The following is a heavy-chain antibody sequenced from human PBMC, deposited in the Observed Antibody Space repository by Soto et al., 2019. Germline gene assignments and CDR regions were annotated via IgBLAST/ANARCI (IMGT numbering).Heavy chain of an antibody. Sequence: PGGSLRLSCAASGFTFSSYAMSWVRQAPGKGLEWVSAISGSGGSTYYADSVKGRFTISRDNSKNTLYLQMNSLRAEDTAVYYCAKRLDCAGDCYSSYYYYGMDVWGQGTTVTVSS. J-gene: IGHJ6*02. CDR2: ISGSGGST. V-gene: IGHV3-23*01. CDR3: AKRLDCAGDCYSSYYYYGMDV. CDR1: GFTFSSYA. D-gene: IGHD2-21*02.